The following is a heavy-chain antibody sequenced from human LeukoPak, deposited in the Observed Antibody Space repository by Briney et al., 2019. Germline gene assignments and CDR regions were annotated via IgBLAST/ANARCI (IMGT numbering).Heavy chain of an antibody. CDR1: GYTLNTYG. CDR3: ARDRDSIAVAGSPRYFDP. D-gene: IGHD6-19*01. CDR2: ISGYNDKE. V-gene: IGHV1-18*01. Sequence: GASVKVSCKAPGYTLNTYGVSWVRQAPGQGLEWMGWISGYNDKEEFAQKFQGRVTMTTDASTNTAYMELRSLTYDDTAVYYCARDRDSIAVAGSPRYFDPWGQGTLVTVSS. J-gene: IGHJ5*02.